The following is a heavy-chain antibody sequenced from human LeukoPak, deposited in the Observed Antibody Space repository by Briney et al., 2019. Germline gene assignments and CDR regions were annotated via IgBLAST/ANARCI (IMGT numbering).Heavy chain of an antibody. CDR2: ISGSGGST. Sequence: GGSQRLSCAASGFKFSDHYIDWVRQAPGKGLEWVSAISGSGGSTYYADSVKGRFTISRDNSKNTLYLQMNSLRAEDTAVYYCALASMVQGVTFDYWGQGILVTVSS. CDR1: GFKFSDHY. V-gene: IGHV3-23*01. CDR3: ALASMVQGVTFDY. D-gene: IGHD3-10*01. J-gene: IGHJ4*02.